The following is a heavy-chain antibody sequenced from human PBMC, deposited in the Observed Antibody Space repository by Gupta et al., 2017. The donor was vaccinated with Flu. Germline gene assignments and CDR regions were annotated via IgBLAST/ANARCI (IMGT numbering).Heavy chain of an antibody. CDR1: GSTFSDFA. J-gene: IGHJ4*02. V-gene: IGHV3-23*05. Sequence: EVQLVQSGGGLVQPGGSLRLSCAASGSTFSDFAMTWVRQAPGKGLEWVSIVYHNGQTTLYADSVKGRFTISRDDSKSTLYLQMNNLGVEDTAVYYCASRGWNRISSFDSWGQGTLVTVSS. CDR2: VYHNGQTT. D-gene: IGHD6-19*01. CDR3: ASRGWNRISSFDS.